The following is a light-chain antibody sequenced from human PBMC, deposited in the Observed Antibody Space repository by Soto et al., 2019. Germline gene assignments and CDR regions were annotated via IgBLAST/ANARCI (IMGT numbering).Light chain of an antibody. CDR2: DVN. J-gene: IGLJ2*01. CDR3: TSWTTSTTMI. V-gene: IGLV2-14*03. Sequence: QSVLTQPASVSGSPGQSITISCTGTRSDIGAYNFVSWYQQHPGEVPKLILYDVNVRPSGVSNRFSGSKSGNTASLTISGLQAEDEADYHCTSWTTSTTMIFGGGTKLTVL. CDR1: RSDIGAYNF.